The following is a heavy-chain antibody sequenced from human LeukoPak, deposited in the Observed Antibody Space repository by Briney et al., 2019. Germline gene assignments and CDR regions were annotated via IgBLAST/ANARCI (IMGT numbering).Heavy chain of an antibody. CDR1: GYTFTSYA. Sequence: ASVKVSCKASGYTFTSYAMHWVRQAPGQRLEWMGWINAGNGNTKYSQKFQGRVTITRDTSASTAYMELSSLRSEDTAVYYCASDSFGADAFDIWGQGTMVTVSS. CDR2: INAGNGNT. CDR3: ASDSFGADAFDI. D-gene: IGHD3-3*01. V-gene: IGHV1-3*01. J-gene: IGHJ3*02.